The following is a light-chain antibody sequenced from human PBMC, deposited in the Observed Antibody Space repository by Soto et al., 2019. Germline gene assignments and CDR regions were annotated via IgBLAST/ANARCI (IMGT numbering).Light chain of an antibody. CDR1: QSVRGN. Sequence: EIGMTQSPSTVSVSPGERATLSCRASQSVRGNLAWYQQKPGQSPRLLIYGASSRATGIPARFSGSGSGTEFTLTISSLQSEDFAVYYCQQYNNWPFITFGQGTRLEIK. V-gene: IGKV3-15*01. CDR2: GAS. CDR3: QQYNNWPFIT. J-gene: IGKJ5*01.